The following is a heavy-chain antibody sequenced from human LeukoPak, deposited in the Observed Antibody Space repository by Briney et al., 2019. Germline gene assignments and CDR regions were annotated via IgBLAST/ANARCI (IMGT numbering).Heavy chain of an antibody. CDR2: IKQDGSEK. Sequence: GGSLRLSCAASGFTFSSLWMSWVRQAPGKGLEWVANIKQDGSEKYYVDSVKGRFTIYRDNAKHSLYLQMNSLRAEDTAVYYCARGRSSSWNWGQGTLVTVSS. J-gene: IGHJ4*02. CDR1: GFTFSSLW. CDR3: ARGRSSSWN. V-gene: IGHV3-7*01. D-gene: IGHD6-13*01.